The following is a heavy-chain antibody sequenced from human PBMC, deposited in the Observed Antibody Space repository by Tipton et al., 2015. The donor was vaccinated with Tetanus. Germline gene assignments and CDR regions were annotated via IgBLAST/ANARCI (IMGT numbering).Heavy chain of an antibody. J-gene: IGHJ6*02. Sequence: TLSLTCTVSGVSISSSSYYWGWIRQPPGKGLEWIGYIYYSGSTNYNPSLKSRVTISVDTSKNQFSLKLSSVTAADTAVYYCARDQKSATLSHFFYGLDVWGQGTTVTVSS. CDR1: GVSISSSSYY. D-gene: IGHD2-15*01. CDR3: ARDQKSATLSHFFYGLDV. V-gene: IGHV4-61*01. CDR2: IYYSGST.